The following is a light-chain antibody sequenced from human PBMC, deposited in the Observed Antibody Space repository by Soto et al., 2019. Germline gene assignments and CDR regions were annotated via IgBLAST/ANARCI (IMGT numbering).Light chain of an antibody. Sequence: EIVVTQSPATLSVSRGERATLSCRASQSISSKLAWYQQKAGQAPRLLIYGASSRAAGIAVRFSGSGSGTEFTLTTTSMQAEDVAADYCQEYNNGHPITFGGGTKV. CDR3: QEYNNGHPIT. J-gene: IGKJ4*01. CDR2: GAS. CDR1: QSISSK. V-gene: IGKV3-15*01.